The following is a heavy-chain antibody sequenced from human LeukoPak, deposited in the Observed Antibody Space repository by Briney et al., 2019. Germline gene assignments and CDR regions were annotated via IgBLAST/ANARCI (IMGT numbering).Heavy chain of an antibody. V-gene: IGHV3-48*01. Sequence: PGGSLRLSCAASGFIFSNYNMNWVRQTPGKGLEWVSYISSSSGTIYYAASVKGRFTISGDNANNSLVLQMNSLRAEDTGVYYCARALGYSYAYVVDYWGQGTLVTVSS. CDR1: GFIFSNYN. J-gene: IGHJ4*02. CDR3: ARALGYSYAYVVDY. D-gene: IGHD5-18*01. CDR2: ISSSSGTI.